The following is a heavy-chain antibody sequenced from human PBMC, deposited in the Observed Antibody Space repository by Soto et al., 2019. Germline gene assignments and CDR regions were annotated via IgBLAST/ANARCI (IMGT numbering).Heavy chain of an antibody. CDR2: ISSISSTI. V-gene: IGHV3-48*02. CDR1: GFTFSSYS. D-gene: IGHD3-22*01. Sequence: GGSLRLSCAASGFTFSSYSMNWVRQAPGKGLEWVSYISSISSTIYYADSVKGRFTISRDNAKNSLYLQMNSLRDEDTAVYYCARASSYYDSSGYYSKYYFDYWGQGTLVTVSS. CDR3: ARASSYYDSSGYYSKYYFDY. J-gene: IGHJ4*02.